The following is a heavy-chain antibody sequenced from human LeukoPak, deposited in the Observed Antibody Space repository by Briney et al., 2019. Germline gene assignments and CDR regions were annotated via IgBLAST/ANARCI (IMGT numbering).Heavy chain of an antibody. CDR2: IYHSGST. J-gene: IGHJ4*02. Sequence: SETLSLTCTVSGYSISSGYYWGWIRQPPGKGLEWIGSIYHSGSTYYNPSLKSRVTISVDTSKNQFSLKLSSVTAADTAVYYCASTHVYGDQKDYWGREPWSPSPQ. CDR1: GYSISSGYY. CDR3: ASTHVYGDQKDY. V-gene: IGHV4-38-2*02. D-gene: IGHD4-17*01.